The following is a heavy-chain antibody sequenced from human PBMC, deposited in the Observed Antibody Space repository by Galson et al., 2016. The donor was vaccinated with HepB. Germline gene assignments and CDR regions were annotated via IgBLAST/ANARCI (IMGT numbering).Heavy chain of an antibody. J-gene: IGHJ4*02. CDR2: FDPQNARM. V-gene: IGHV1-24*01. Sequence: SVKVSCKVSGYTPTELSIHWVRHAPGEGLQWMGGFDPQNARMVYAQKFQGRVTMSEDTSTETAYMVLNSLTSADTAVYYCATDGLWFGEFGYWGQGTLVTVSS. D-gene: IGHD3-10*01. CDR3: ATDGLWFGEFGY. CDR1: GYTPTELS.